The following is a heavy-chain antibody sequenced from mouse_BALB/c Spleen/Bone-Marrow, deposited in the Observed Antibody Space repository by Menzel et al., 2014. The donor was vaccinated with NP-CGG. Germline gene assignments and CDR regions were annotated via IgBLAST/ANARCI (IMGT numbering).Heavy chain of an antibody. Sequence: EVQLVESGGGLVQPGESLKLSCESNEYEFPSHDMSWVRKTPEKRLELVAAINSDGGSTYYPDTMERRFIISRDNSKKTLYLQMSSLRSEDAAFYYCARHGDYYGSSLFAYWGQGTLVTVSA. D-gene: IGHD1-1*01. CDR2: INSDGGST. J-gene: IGHJ3*01. V-gene: IGHV5-2*01. CDR1: EYEFPSHD. CDR3: ARHGDYYGSSLFAY.